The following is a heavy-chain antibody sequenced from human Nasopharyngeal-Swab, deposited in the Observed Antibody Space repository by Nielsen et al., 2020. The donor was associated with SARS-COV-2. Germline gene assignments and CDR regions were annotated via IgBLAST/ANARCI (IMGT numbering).Heavy chain of an antibody. CDR2: ISSSGTST. Sequence: WVRQAPGQGLEWMAYISSSGTSTNYAPNIQGRVTMTRDTATSTIYMELSSLTSEDTAVYYCAGEGSGEKKFDFWGQGTLATVSS. D-gene: IGHD6-19*01. V-gene: IGHV1-46*01. CDR3: AGEGSGEKKFDF. J-gene: IGHJ4*02.